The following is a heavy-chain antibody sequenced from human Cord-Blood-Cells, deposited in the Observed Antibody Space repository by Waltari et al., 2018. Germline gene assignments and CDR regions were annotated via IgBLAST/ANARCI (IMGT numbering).Heavy chain of an antibody. D-gene: IGHD3-22*01. CDR2: IYHSGST. CDR3: ERDNYDSSGYYFQH. V-gene: IGHV4-38-2*02. J-gene: IGHJ1*01. Sequence: QVQLQESGPGLVKPSETLSLTCAVSGYSISSGYYWGWIRQPPGKGLEWIGSIYHSGSTYYNPSLRSRVTISVDTSKNQFSRKLSSVTAADTAVYYCERDNYDSSGYYFQHWGQGTLVTVSS. CDR1: GYSISSGYY.